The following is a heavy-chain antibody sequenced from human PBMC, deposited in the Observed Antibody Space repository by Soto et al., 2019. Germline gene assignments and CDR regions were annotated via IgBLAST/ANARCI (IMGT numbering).Heavy chain of an antibody. CDR2: INPNSGGT. J-gene: IGHJ5*02. Sequence: ASVKVSCKASGYTFTGYYMHWVRQAPGQGLEWMGWINPNSGGTNYAQKFQGRVTMTRDTSISTAYMELSRLRSDDTAVYYCARKGEGFWSGYYRAGNWFDPWGQGTLVTVSS. D-gene: IGHD3-3*01. CDR3: ARKGEGFWSGYYRAGNWFDP. CDR1: GYTFTGYY. V-gene: IGHV1-2*02.